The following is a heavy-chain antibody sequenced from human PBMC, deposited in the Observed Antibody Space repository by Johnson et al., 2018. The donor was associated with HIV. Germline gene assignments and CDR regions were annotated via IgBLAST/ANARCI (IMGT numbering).Heavy chain of an antibody. CDR3: ARQVYCSSTSCSSAFDI. CDR1: GFTFSTFG. D-gene: IGHD2-2*01. Sequence: VQLVESGGGVVQPGGSLRLSCAASGFTFSTFGMHWVRQAPGKGLEWVSAIGTAGDTYYPGSVKGRFTISRENAKNSLYLQMNSLRAGDTAVYYCARQVYCSSTSCSSAFDIWGQGTMVTVSS. V-gene: IGHV3-13*01. J-gene: IGHJ3*02. CDR2: IGTAGDT.